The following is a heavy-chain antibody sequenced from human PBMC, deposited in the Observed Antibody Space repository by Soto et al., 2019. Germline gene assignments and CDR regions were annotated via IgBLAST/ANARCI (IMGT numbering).Heavy chain of an antibody. Sequence: GGSLRLSCSASGFTVSTYYMSWVRQAPGKGLEWVSLIYSGNYTDYADSVKGRFTISRDNSKNTVYLQMNSLRAEDTAVYYCARSSEYDFWSGHFDYWGQGTLVTVSS. J-gene: IGHJ4*02. CDR1: GFTVSTYY. V-gene: IGHV3-53*01. CDR2: IYSGNYT. CDR3: ARSSEYDFWSGHFDY. D-gene: IGHD3-3*01.